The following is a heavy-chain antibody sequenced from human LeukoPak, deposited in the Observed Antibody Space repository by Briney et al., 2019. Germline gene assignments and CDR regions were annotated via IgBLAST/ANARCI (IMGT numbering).Heavy chain of an antibody. J-gene: IGHJ4*02. V-gene: IGHV3-48*03. D-gene: IGHD3/OR15-3a*01. CDR2: IYSSGSII. Sequence: GGSLRLSCAASGFSFSGYEMHWVRQAPGKGLEWVSYIYSSGSIIYYADSVKGRFTISRDNAKNSLYLQMNNLRAEDTAVYYCARAFGLTDYWGQGTLVTVSS. CDR1: GFSFSGYE. CDR3: ARAFGLTDY.